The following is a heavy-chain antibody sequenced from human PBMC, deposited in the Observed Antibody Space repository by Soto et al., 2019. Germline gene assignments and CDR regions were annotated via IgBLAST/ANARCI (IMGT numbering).Heavy chain of an antibody. CDR2: ISYDGSNK. V-gene: IGHV3-30*18. Sequence: QVQLVESGGGVGQPGRSLRLSCAASGFTFSSYGMHWVRQAPGKGLEWVTVISYDGSNKYYADSVKGRFTSSRDNSKNTLYLQMNSLRAEDTAVYYCAKDVASYYYYGMDVWGQGPTVTVSS. CDR3: AKDVASYYYYGMDV. CDR1: GFTFSSYG. D-gene: IGHD5-12*01. J-gene: IGHJ6*02.